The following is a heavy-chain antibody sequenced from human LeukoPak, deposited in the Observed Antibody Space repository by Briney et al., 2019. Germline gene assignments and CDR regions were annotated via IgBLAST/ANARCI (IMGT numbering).Heavy chain of an antibody. CDR2: IYPGDSDT. Sequence: GESLKISCKGSGYSFTSYWIGWVRQMPVKGLEWMGIIYPGDSDTRYSPSFQGQVTISADKSISTAYLQWSSLKASDTAMYYCARQGITMVRGVIITSNWFDPWGQGTLVTVSS. CDR3: ARQGITMVRGVIITSNWFDP. J-gene: IGHJ5*02. V-gene: IGHV5-51*01. CDR1: GYSFTSYW. D-gene: IGHD3-10*01.